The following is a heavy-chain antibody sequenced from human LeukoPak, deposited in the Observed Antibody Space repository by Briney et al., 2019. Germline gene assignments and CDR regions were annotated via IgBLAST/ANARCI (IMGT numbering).Heavy chain of an antibody. CDR3: ARDKGYHFDY. V-gene: IGHV3-7*01. D-gene: IGHD6-13*01. J-gene: IGHJ4*02. Sequence: GGSLRLSCAASGFTFSSFCMSWVRQAPGKGLEWVANIMQDGSEKHYMDSVEGRFTISRDNAKNSLYLQMNSLRAEDTAVYYCARDKGYHFDYWGQGTLVTVSS. CDR2: IMQDGSEK. CDR1: GFTFSSFC.